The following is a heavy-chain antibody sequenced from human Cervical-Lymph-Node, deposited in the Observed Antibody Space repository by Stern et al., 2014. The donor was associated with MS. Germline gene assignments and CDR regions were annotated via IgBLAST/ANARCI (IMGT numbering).Heavy chain of an antibody. CDR1: GFTFSDYY. D-gene: IGHD3-22*01. J-gene: IGHJ4*02. CDR2: ISSSGSTT. CDR3: ARDRHYYDSSGYRYYFDY. V-gene: IGHV3-11*01. Sequence: VQLVESGGGLVKPGGSLRLSCAASGFTFSDYYMSWIRQAPGKGLEWVSYISSSGSTTYYADSVKGRFTISRDNANNSLYLQMNSLRAEDTDVYYCARDRHYYDSSGYRYYFDYWGQGTLVTVSS.